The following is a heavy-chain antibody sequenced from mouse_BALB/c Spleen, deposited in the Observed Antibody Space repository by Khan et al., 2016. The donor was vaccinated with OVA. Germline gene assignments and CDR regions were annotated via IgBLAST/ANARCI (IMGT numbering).Heavy chain of an antibody. CDR3: ARSNYYGSGLYAMAY. J-gene: IGHJ4*01. CDR1: GYTFTSYW. D-gene: IGHD1-1*01. V-gene: IGHV1S41*01. CDR2: IAPGSGSD. Sequence: DLVKPGASVKLSCKASGYTFTSYWINWIKQRPGQGLEWIGRIAPGSGSDYYNDMFKGKATLTIDTSSSTAYIQVRSLSSEDTAVSFYARSNYYGSGLYAMAYWGQGTSVTVSA.